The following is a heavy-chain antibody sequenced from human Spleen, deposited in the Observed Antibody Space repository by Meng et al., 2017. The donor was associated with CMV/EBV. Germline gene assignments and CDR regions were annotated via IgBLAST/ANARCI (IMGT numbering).Heavy chain of an antibody. CDR2: ISAYNGNT. V-gene: IGHV1-18*01. CDR3: AINRPYGSEIYFDAFAI. D-gene: IGHD3-10*01. Sequence: ASVKVSCKASGYTFTSYGISWVRQAPGQGLEWMGWISAYNGNTNYAQKLQGRVTMTTDTSTSTAYMELRSLRSDDTAVYYCAINRPYGSEIYFDAFAIWGQGTMVTVSS. J-gene: IGHJ3*02. CDR1: GYTFTSYG.